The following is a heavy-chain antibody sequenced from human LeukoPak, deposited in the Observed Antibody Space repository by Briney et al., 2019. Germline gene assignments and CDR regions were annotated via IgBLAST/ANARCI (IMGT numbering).Heavy chain of an antibody. J-gene: IGHJ6*03. V-gene: IGHV3-74*01. CDR1: GFTFSSYW. CDR3: ATATLYYYYMDV. Sequence: GGSLRLSCAASGFTFSSYWMHWVRQAPGKGLVWVSRINSDGSSTSYADSVKGRFTISRDNAKNTLYLQMNSLRAEDTAVYYCATATLYYYYMDVWGKGTTVTVSS. CDR2: INSDGSST.